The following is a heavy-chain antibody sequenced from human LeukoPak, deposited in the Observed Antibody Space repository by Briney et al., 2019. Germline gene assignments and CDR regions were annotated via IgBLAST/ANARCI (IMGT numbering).Heavy chain of an antibody. CDR2: IKQDGSEK. D-gene: IGHD5-18*01. Sequence: GGSLRLSCAASGFTFSSYWMSWVRQAPGKGLEWVANIKQDGSEKYYVDSVKGRFTISRDNAKNSLYLQMNSLRAEDTAVYYCARRYSYGQYYYYGMDVWGQGTTVTVSS. CDR3: ARRYSYGQYYYYGMDV. CDR1: GFTFSSYW. J-gene: IGHJ6*02. V-gene: IGHV3-7*01.